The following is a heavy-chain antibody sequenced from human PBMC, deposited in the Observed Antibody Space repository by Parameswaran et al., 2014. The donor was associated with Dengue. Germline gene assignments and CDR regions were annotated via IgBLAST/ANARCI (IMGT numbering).Heavy chain of an antibody. CDR3: AHSPSSGPIDY. Sequence: WIRQPPGKALEWLALIYWNDDKRYSPSLKSRLSIAKDTSKNQVVLTMTNMDPVDTATYYCAHSPSSGPIDYWGQGTLVTVSS. J-gene: IGHJ4*02. D-gene: IGHD6-19*01. CDR2: IYWNDDK. V-gene: IGHV2-5*01.